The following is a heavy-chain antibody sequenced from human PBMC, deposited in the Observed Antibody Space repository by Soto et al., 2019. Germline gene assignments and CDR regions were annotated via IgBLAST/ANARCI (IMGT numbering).Heavy chain of an antibody. CDR2: IYYSGST. CDR1: GGSISSYY. D-gene: IGHD5-12*01. CDR3: ARAATKQFDY. V-gene: IGHV4-59*01. Sequence: TLSLTCTVSGGSISSYYWSWIRQPPGKGLEWIGYIYYSGSTNYNPSLKSRVTISVDTSKNQFSLKLSSVTAADTAVYYCARAATKQFDYWGQGTLVTVSS. J-gene: IGHJ4*02.